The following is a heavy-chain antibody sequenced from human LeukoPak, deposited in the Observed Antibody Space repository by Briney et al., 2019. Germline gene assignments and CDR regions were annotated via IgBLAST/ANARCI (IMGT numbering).Heavy chain of an antibody. CDR2: INQDGSVK. CDR3: TRDFVF. D-gene: IGHD3-3*01. J-gene: IGHJ4*02. CDR1: GFAFSTYW. Sequence: GGSLRLSCAASGFAFSTYWMDWVRQAPGKGLEWVGNINQDGSVKHYVDSVRGRFTTSRDNARNSVYLQMSALRVEDMAVYYCTRDFVFWGQGSLVTASS. V-gene: IGHV3-7*01.